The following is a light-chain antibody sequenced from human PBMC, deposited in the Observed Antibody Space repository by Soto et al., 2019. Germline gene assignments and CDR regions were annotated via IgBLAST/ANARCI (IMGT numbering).Light chain of an antibody. Sequence: QSALTQPASVSGSPGQSITISCTGTSSDVGGYNYVSWYQQHPGKAPKFMIYDVSNRPSGVSNRFSGSKSGNTASLAISGLQAEDEGDYYCSLYSTSNTRQIVFGTGTK. CDR2: DVS. J-gene: IGLJ1*01. CDR1: SSDVGGYNY. CDR3: SLYSTSNTRQIV. V-gene: IGLV2-14*01.